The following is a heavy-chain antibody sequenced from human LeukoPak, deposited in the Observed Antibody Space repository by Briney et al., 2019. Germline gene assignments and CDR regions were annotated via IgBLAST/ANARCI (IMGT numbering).Heavy chain of an antibody. Sequence: ASVKVSCKASGYTFTSYGISWVRQAPGQGLEWMGWISAYNGNTNYAQKLQGRVSMTTDTSTSTAYMELRSLRSDDTAVYYCARDRITYCGGDCPFDPWGQGTLVTVSS. CDR3: ARDRITYCGGDCPFDP. CDR1: GYTFTSYG. J-gene: IGHJ5*02. D-gene: IGHD2-21*02. V-gene: IGHV1-18*01. CDR2: ISAYNGNT.